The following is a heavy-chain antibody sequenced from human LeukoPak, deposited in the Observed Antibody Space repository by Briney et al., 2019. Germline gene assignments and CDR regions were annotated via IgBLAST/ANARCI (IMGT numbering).Heavy chain of an antibody. D-gene: IGHD2-2*01. CDR1: GGSFSGHY. CDR2: INHGGST. J-gene: IGHJ5*02. V-gene: IGHV4-34*01. Sequence: PSETLSLTCAVSGGSFSGHYWNWIRQPPGKGLEWIGEINHGGSTNYNPSLKSRVTISVDTSQNQFSLRLSSVTAADTAVYYCARRRCSSTSCYRRSPLNWFDPWGQGTLVTVSS. CDR3: ARRRCSSTSCYRRSPLNWFDP.